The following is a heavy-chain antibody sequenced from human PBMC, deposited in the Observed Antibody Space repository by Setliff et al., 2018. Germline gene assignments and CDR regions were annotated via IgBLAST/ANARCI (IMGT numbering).Heavy chain of an antibody. CDR3: ARRPISMAGYRKSAFDI. CDR1: GHTFGSFS. CDR2: VSTYNGDT. D-gene: IGHD6-19*01. Sequence: ASVKVSCKASGHTFGSFSITWVRQAPGQGLEWMGWVSTYNGDTKYAQNFRGRVSMTTDISTSTAYMELRTLRSDDTAVYFCARRPISMAGYRKSAFDIWGQGTMVTVSS. V-gene: IGHV1-18*01. J-gene: IGHJ3*02.